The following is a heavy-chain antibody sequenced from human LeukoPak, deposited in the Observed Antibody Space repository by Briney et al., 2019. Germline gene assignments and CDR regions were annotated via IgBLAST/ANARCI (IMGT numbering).Heavy chain of an antibody. CDR3: ARGQPQRYSSGWYVNWFDP. Sequence: SGTLSLTCTVSGASISSSYWSWIRPPPGKGLEWIGYIYYSGTTKYNPSLKSRVTISVDTSKNQFSLKVNSVAAADTAVYYCARGQPQRYSSGWYVNWFDPWGQGTLVTVSS. D-gene: IGHD6-19*01. CDR1: GASISSSY. J-gene: IGHJ5*02. V-gene: IGHV4-59*01. CDR2: IYYSGTT.